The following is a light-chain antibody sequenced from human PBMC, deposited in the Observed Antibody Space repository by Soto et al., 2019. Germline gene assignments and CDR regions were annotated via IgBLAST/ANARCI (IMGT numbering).Light chain of an antibody. Sequence: QSALTQPPSASGSPGQSVTISCTGTSSDVGGYNYVSWYQQHPGKAPRLMVYEVTKRPSGVPARFSGSKSGNTASLTVSGLQAEDEADYYCSSHAGINNVVFGGGTKLTVL. CDR3: SSHAGINNVV. J-gene: IGLJ3*02. CDR2: EVT. V-gene: IGLV2-8*01. CDR1: SSDVGGYNY.